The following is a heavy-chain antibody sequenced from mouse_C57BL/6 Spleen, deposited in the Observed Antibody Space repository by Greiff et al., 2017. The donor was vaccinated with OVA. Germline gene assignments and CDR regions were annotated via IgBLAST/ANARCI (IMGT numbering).Heavy chain of an antibody. CDR3: ARYYDYDEDYAMDY. J-gene: IGHJ4*01. Sequence: VNVVESGAELARPGASVKLSCKASGYTFTSYGISWVKQRTGQGLEWIGEIYPRSGNTYYNEKFKGKATLTADKSSSTAYMELRSLTSEDSAVYFCARYYDYDEDYAMDYWGQGTSVTVSS. CDR2: IYPRSGNT. CDR1: GYTFTSYG. V-gene: IGHV1-81*01. D-gene: IGHD2-4*01.